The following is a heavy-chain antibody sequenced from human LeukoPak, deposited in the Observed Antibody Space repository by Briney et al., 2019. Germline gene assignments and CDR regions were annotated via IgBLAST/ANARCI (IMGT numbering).Heavy chain of an antibody. D-gene: IGHD1-26*01. CDR2: ISSSSSYI. CDR3: ARDDGNAFDI. CDR1: GFTLSSYS. Sequence: GGSLRLSCAASGFTLSSYSMNWVRQAPGKGLEWVSSISSSSSYIYYADSVKGRFTISRDNAKNSLYLQMNSLRAEDTAVYYCARDDGNAFDIWGQGTMVTVSS. V-gene: IGHV3-21*01. J-gene: IGHJ3*02.